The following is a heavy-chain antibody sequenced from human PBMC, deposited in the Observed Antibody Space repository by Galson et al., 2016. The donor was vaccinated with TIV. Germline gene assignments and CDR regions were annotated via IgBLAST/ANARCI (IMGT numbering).Heavy chain of an antibody. CDR3: AREYQLMASRLYDF. CDR2: INPDSGVT. V-gene: IGHV1-2*02. CDR1: GYTFTAYY. J-gene: IGHJ4*02. Sequence: SVKVSCKASGYTFTAYYLHWLRQAPGQGPEWMGWINPDSGVTEYAQEFQDRITMTRDTSLNTAYVELSRLKSDDTAIYYCAREYQLMASRLYDFWGQGTLVTVSS. D-gene: IGHD6-6*01.